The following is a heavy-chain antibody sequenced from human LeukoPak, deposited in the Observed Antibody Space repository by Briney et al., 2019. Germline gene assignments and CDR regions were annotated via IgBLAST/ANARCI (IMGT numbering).Heavy chain of an antibody. CDR2: INPSGGST. D-gene: IGHD3-3*01. J-gene: IGHJ5*02. CDR3: ARGLLRFLEWLPNWFDP. V-gene: IGHV1-46*01. Sequence: ASVKVSCKASGYTFTSYYMHWVRQAPGQGLEWMGIINPSGGSTSYAQKFQGRVTITADESTSTAYMELSSLRSEDTAVYYCARGLLRFLEWLPNWFDPWGQGTLVTVSS. CDR1: GYTFTSYY.